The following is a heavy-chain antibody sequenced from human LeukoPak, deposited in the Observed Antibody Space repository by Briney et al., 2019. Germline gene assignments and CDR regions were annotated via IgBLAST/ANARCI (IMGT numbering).Heavy chain of an antibody. CDR1: GFTLSSYW. J-gene: IGHJ3*02. V-gene: IGHV3-74*01. Sequence: PGGSLRLSCAASGFTLSSYWMHWVRQAPGKGLVWVSRINSDGSSTSYADSVKGRFTISRDNAKNTLYLQMNSLRAEDTAVYYCARDWQGGATRSAFDIWGQGTMVTVSS. D-gene: IGHD1-26*01. CDR2: INSDGSST. CDR3: ARDWQGGATRSAFDI.